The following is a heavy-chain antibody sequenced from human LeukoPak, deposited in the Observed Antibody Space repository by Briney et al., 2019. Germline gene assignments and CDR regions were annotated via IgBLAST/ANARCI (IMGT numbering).Heavy chain of an antibody. D-gene: IGHD1-20*01. Sequence: GGSLRLSCAASGFTFSSYAMHWVRQAPGKGLEWVSAISGSGGSTYYADSAKGRFTISRDNSKNTLYLQMNSLRAEDTAVYYCAKDFGITGTTGDYYEYYYYGMDVWGQGTTVTVSS. CDR1: GFTFSSYA. CDR3: AKDFGITGTTGDYYEYYYYGMDV. CDR2: ISGSGGST. J-gene: IGHJ6*02. V-gene: IGHV3-23*01.